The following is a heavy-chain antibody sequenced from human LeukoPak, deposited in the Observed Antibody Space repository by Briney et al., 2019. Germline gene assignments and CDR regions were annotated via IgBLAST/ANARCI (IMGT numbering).Heavy chain of an antibody. CDR1: GGTFSSYT. J-gene: IGHJ4*02. CDR3: ASSWIQLWLRGSFAY. D-gene: IGHD5-18*01. V-gene: IGHV1-69*05. Sequence: GSSVKVSCKAFGGTFSSYTISWVRQAPGQGLEWRGRIIPIFVTANYAQKFQSSVTITTDESPSTAYMELSSLRSEDPAVYYCASSWIQLWLRGSFAYWGQGTLVPVSS. CDR2: IIPIFVTA.